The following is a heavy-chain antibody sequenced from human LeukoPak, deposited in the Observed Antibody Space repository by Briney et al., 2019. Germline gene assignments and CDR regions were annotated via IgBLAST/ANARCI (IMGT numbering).Heavy chain of an antibody. J-gene: IGHJ4*02. CDR2: IKQDGSEK. Sequence: GGSLRLSCAASGFTFSSYWMSWVRQAPGKGLEWVANIKQDGSEKYHVDSVKGRFTISRDNAKNSLYLQMNSLRAEDTAVYYCARDLYRIVVVPHYFDYWGQGTLVTVSS. CDR1: GFTFSSYW. CDR3: ARDLYRIVVVPHYFDY. D-gene: IGHD3-22*01. V-gene: IGHV3-7*01.